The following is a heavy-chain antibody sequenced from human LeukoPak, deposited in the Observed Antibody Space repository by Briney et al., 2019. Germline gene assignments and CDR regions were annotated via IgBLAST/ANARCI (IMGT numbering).Heavy chain of an antibody. J-gene: IGHJ3*02. V-gene: IGHV3-30*02. D-gene: IGHD3-16*01. CDR2: IRYDGTHK. Sequence: GGSLRLSCAASGFTFSSYGMHWLRQAPGKGLEWLAFIRYDGTHKYYADSVKGRFTISRDNSKNTLYLQMNSLGTEDTAVYYCASEAFMRETDAFDIWGQGTMVTVSP. CDR3: ASEAFMRETDAFDI. CDR1: GFTFSSYG.